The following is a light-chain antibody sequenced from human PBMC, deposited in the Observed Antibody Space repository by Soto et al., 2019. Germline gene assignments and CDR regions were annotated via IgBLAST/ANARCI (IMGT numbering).Light chain of an antibody. CDR2: EVS. V-gene: IGLV2-8*01. J-gene: IGLJ2*01. CDR1: SSDVDSYNY. Sequence: QSVLTQPPSASGSPGHSVTISCTGTSSDVDSYNYVSWYQQHPGKAPKLIIYEVSKRPSGVPDRFSGSKSGNTASLTVSGLQAEDEADYYCTSYAGRNNLVFGGGTKVTVL. CDR3: TSYAGRNNLV.